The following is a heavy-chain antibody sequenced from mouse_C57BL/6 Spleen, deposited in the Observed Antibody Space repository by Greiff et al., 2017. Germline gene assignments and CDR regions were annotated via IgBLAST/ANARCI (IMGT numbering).Heavy chain of an antibody. CDR3: ARSRGYFDD. CDR2: IDPSDSYT. Sequence: QVQLQQPGAELVMPGASVKLSCKASGYTFTSYWMHWVKQRPGQGLEWIGEIDPSDSYTNYNQKFKGKSTLTVDKSSSTAYMQLSSLTSEDSAVYYCARSRGYFDDWGQGTTLTVSS. V-gene: IGHV1-69*01. CDR1: GYTFTSYW. J-gene: IGHJ2*01.